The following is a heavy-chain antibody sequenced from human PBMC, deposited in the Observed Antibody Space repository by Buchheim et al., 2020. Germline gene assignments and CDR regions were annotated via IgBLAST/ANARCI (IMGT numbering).Heavy chain of an antibody. V-gene: IGHV3-48*03. CDR2: ISSSGNTI. D-gene: IGHD3-10*01. CDR3: ARQHLYRVDSGSYYY. J-gene: IGHJ4*02. Sequence: EVQLVESGGGLVQPGGSLRLSCAASGFTFSSYEMNWVRQAPGKGLECVSYISSSGNTIYYADSVKGRFTISRDNAKNSLYLKMNSLRVEDTAVYYCARQHLYRVDSGSYYYWGQGTL. CDR1: GFTFSSYE.